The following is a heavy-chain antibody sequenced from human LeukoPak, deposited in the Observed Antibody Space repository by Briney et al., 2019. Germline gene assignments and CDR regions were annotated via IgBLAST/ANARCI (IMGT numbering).Heavy chain of an antibody. CDR1: GFTFSSYS. V-gene: IGHV3-48*01. J-gene: IGHJ2*01. CDR2: ISSSSSTI. D-gene: IGHD6-6*01. CDR3: ARDRSRSSSGNRWYFDL. Sequence: PGGSLRLSCAASGFTFSSYSMNWVRQAPGKGLEWVSYISSSSSTIYYADSVKGRFTISRDNAKNSLYLQMNSLRAEDTAVYYCARDRSRSSSGNRWYFDLWGRGTLVTVSS.